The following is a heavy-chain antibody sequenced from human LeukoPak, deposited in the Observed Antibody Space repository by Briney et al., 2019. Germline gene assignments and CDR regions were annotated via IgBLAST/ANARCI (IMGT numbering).Heavy chain of an antibody. V-gene: IGHV4-39*07. CDR2: IYYSGST. D-gene: IGHD3-9*01. CDR1: GASISSSSYS. Sequence: SEPLSPTGTVLGASISSSSYSWGGIRQPPGKGLEGIGGIYYSGSTYYNPSLKSRVTISVDTSKNQFSLKLSSVTAADTAVYYCAREFGHYDILTGYYLNYFDYWGQGTLVTVSS. CDR3: AREFGHYDILTGYYLNYFDY. J-gene: IGHJ4*02.